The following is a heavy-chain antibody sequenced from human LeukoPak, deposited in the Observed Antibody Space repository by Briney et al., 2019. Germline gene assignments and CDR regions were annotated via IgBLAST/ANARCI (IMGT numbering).Heavy chain of an antibody. D-gene: IGHD3-22*01. CDR1: GYTFTGYY. J-gene: IGHJ4*02. V-gene: IGHV1-2*02. Sequence: ASVKVSCKASGYTFTGYYMHWVRQAPGQGLEWMGWINPNSGGTNYAQKFQGRVTMTRDTSISTAYMELSRLRSDDTAVYYCARDWSGSSGYYQSDYWGQGTLVTVSS. CDR3: ARDWSGSSGYYQSDY. CDR2: INPNSGGT.